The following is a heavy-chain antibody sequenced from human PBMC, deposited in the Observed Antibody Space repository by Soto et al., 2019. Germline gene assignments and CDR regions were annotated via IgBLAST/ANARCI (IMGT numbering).Heavy chain of an antibody. CDR3: ARHRALYSSSSNFDY. J-gene: IGHJ4*02. Sequence: SSETLSLTCTVSGGSISSYYWSWIRQPPGKGLEWIGYIYYSGSTNYNPSLKSRVTISVDTSKNQFSLKLSSVTAADTAVYYCARHRALYSSSSNFDYWGQGTLVTVSS. V-gene: IGHV4-59*08. D-gene: IGHD6-6*01. CDR1: GGSISSYY. CDR2: IYYSGST.